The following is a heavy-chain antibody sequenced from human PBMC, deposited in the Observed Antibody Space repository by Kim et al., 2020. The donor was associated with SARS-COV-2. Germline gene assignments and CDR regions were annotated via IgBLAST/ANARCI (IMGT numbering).Heavy chain of an antibody. Sequence: YALTLKGRITISHDPFKNQFALQLNSMTAEDTAVYYCARDRQRAGTGVDSWGQGTLVTVSS. J-gene: IGHJ4*02. V-gene: IGHV6-1*01. CDR3: ARDRQRAGTGVDS. D-gene: IGHD1-1*01.